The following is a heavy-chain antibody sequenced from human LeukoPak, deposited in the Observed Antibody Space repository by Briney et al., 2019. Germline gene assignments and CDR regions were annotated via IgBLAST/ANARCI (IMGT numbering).Heavy chain of an antibody. D-gene: IGHD7-27*01. V-gene: IGHV4-59*01. CDR1: GGSISNYY. Sequence: SETLSLTCAVSGGSISNYYCSWIRQPPGKGLEWLGYIHYSGYTNYNPSLKSRVTISVDTSKNQFSLNLSSVSAADTAVYYCARHWGSDWYFDLWGRGTLVTVSS. J-gene: IGHJ2*01. CDR3: ARHWGSDWYFDL. CDR2: IHYSGYT.